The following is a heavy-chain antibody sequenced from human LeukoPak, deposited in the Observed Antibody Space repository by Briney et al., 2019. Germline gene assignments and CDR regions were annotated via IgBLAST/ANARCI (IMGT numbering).Heavy chain of an antibody. D-gene: IGHD2-2*02. CDR1: GFTFSSYA. Sequence: GGSLRLSCAASGFTFSSYAMSWVRPAPGKGLEWVLAISGSGGSTYYADSVKGRFTISRDNSKNTLYLQMNSLRAEDTAVYYRAKDGDCSSTSCYTPGMGYYYYGMDVWGQGTTVTVSS. V-gene: IGHV3-23*01. CDR2: ISGSGGST. J-gene: IGHJ6*02. CDR3: AKDGDCSSTSCYTPGMGYYYYGMDV.